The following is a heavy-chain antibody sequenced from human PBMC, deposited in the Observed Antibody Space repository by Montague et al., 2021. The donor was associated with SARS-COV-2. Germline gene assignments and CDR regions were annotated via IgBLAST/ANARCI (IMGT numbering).Heavy chain of an antibody. V-gene: IGHV3-66*01. CDR2: IYSGGST. J-gene: IGHJ6*02. Sequence: SLRLSCAASGFTVSSNYMSWVRQAPGKGLEWVSDIYSGGSTYYADSVKGRFTISRDNSKNMVYLQMNSLRAEDTAVYYCARDTPKQLNYYYGMDVWGQGTTVTVSS. CDR1: GFTVSSNY. CDR3: ARDTPKQLNYYYGMDV. D-gene: IGHD6-13*01.